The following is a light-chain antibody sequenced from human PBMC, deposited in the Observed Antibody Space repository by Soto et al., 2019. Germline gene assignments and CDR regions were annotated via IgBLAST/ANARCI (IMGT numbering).Light chain of an antibody. Sequence: DIQVTQSPSTLSASVGDRVTLTCRASQSISSWLAWYQQKPGKAPQLLIYKASNLETGVPSRFSGSGSGTEFTLTISGLQPDDFATYFCQQYKSFPLTFGGGTKVEIK. CDR3: QQYKSFPLT. CDR2: KAS. CDR1: QSISSW. V-gene: IGKV1-5*03. J-gene: IGKJ4*01.